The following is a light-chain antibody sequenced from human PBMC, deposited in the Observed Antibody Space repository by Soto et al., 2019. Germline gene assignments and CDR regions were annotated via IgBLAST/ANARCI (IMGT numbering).Light chain of an antibody. CDR1: SSDVGGYNY. Sequence: QSALTQPPSASGSPGQSVTISCTGTSSDVGGYNYVSWYQQHPGKAPKLIIFEVTKRPSGVPDRFSGSKSGNTASLTVSGLQAEDEADYYCTSYAGSNNVALYVCGTGTKVTVL. CDR2: EVT. J-gene: IGLJ1*01. CDR3: TSYAGSNNVALYV. V-gene: IGLV2-8*01.